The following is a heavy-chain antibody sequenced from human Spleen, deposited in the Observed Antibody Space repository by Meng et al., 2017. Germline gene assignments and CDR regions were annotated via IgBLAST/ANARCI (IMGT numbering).Heavy chain of an antibody. CDR2: INHSGST. CDR3: ARATPSSPPDY. J-gene: IGHJ4*02. Sequence: QVPLLLWGAGLLKPSGTLSLTCAVYGGSFSGYDWSWLRQPPGKGLEWIGEINHSGSTNYNPSLKSRVTISVDTSKNQFSLKLSSVTAADTAVYYCARATPSSPPDYWGQGTLVTVSS. D-gene: IGHD6-13*01. CDR1: GGSFSGYD. V-gene: IGHV4-34*01.